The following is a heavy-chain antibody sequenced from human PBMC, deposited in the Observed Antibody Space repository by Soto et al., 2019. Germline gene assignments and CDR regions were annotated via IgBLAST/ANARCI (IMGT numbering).Heavy chain of an antibody. Sequence: EVQLLDSGGGLVQPGGSLRLSCEASGFTFSNYAMNWVRQAPGKGLEWVLGISGGGDKTYYADAVKGRFTISRDNSKNMVVLQMNSLRAEDTAVYYCVKERLASGCDYWGQGTLVTVSS. V-gene: IGHV3-23*01. CDR1: GFTFSNYA. J-gene: IGHJ4*02. CDR2: ISGGGDKT. CDR3: VKERLASGCDY. D-gene: IGHD6-19*01.